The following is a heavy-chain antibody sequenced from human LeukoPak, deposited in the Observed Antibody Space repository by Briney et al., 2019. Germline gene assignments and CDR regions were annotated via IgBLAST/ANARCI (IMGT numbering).Heavy chain of an antibody. CDR3: ARVRRAYYYGSGSYHTYPFDY. CDR1: GGSFSGYY. V-gene: IGHV4-34*01. Sequence: SETLSLTCAVYGGSFSGYYWSWIRQPPGKGLEWIGEINHSGSTNYNPSLMSRVTISVDTSKNQFSLKLSSVTAADTAAYYCARVRRAYYYGSGSYHTYPFDYWGQGTLVTVSS. J-gene: IGHJ4*02. D-gene: IGHD3-10*01. CDR2: INHSGST.